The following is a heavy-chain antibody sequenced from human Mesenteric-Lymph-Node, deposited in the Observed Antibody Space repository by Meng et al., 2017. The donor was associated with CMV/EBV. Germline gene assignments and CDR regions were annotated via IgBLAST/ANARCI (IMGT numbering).Heavy chain of an antibody. CDR2: IRHDGSKT. Sequence: GGSLRLSCAASGFAFSRCAMHWVRQAPGRGLEWVALIRHDGSKTFYADSVKGRFTFSRDNSKNTVSLEMNSLRPEDTGVYYCAKDRDSGSFIFDFWGRGMLVTVSS. D-gene: IGHD6-19*01. J-gene: IGHJ4*02. CDR3: AKDRDSGSFIFDF. CDR1: GFAFSRCA. V-gene: IGHV3-30*02.